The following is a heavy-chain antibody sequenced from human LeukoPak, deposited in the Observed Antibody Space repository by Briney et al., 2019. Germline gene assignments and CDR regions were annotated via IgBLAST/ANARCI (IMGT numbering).Heavy chain of an antibody. J-gene: IGHJ5*02. Sequence: SETLSLTCSVSGDSIRSSNYYWGWIRQPPGKGLEWIGTIYYSGNTYYIPSLKSRVTISVDTSKNQFSLRLSSVTAADTAVYYCARHDFGSGSYSPNWFDPWGQGTLVTVSS. D-gene: IGHD3-10*01. CDR3: ARHDFGSGSYSPNWFDP. CDR2: IYYSGNT. CDR1: GDSIRSSNYY. V-gene: IGHV4-39*01.